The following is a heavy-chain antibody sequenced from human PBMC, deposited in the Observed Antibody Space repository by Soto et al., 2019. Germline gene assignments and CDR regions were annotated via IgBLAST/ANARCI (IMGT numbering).Heavy chain of an antibody. J-gene: IGHJ4*02. CDR1: GFTFSNYG. CDR2: IWYDGSNK. CDR3: SNNFDY. D-gene: IGHD4-4*01. V-gene: IGHV3-33*01. Sequence: QVQLVESGGDVVQPGRSLKLSCEASGFTFSNYGIHWVRQAPGKGLEWVAVIWYDGSNKYYADSVKGRFTISRDNSKSTLYLQMNSLRAEDTAVYYCSNNFDYWGQGTLVTVSS.